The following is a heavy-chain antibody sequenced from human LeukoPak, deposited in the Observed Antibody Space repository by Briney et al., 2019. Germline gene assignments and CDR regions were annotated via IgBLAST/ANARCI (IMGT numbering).Heavy chain of an antibody. D-gene: IGHD2-15*01. Sequence: NPSETLSLTCTVSGGSISSYYWSWIRQPPGKGLEWIGYIYYSGSTNYNPSLESRVTISVDTSKNQFSLKLSSVTAADTAVYYCARGCGWWEPFDYWGQGTLVTVSS. V-gene: IGHV4-59*01. CDR3: ARGCGWWEPFDY. CDR1: GGSISSYY. J-gene: IGHJ4*02. CDR2: IYYSGST.